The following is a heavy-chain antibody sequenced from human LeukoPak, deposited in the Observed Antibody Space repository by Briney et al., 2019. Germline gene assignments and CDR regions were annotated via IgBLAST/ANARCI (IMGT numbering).Heavy chain of an antibody. CDR2: INPNSGGT. CDR1: GYTFTGYY. Sequence: ASVKVSCKASGYTFTGYYMHWVRQAPGQGLEWMGWINPNSGGTNYAQKFQGRVTMTRDTPISTAYMELSRLRSDDTAVYYCARDYYYYYYMDVWGKGTTVTVSS. V-gene: IGHV1-2*02. J-gene: IGHJ6*03. CDR3: ARDYYYYYYMDV.